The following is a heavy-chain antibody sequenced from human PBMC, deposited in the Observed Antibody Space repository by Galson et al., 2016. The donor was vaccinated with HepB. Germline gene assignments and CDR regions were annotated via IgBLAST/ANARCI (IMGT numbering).Heavy chain of an antibody. D-gene: IGHD7-27*01. J-gene: IGHJ4*02. CDR2: IDWDDDK. CDR3: ARIRRWGKDYFDY. Sequence: PALVKPTQTLTLTCTFSGFSLSTSGICVSWIRQPPGKALEWLALIDWDDDKYYSTSLKTRLTISKDTSKNQVVLKVTNMDTVDTATYYCARIRRWGKDYFDYWGQGTLVTVSS. V-gene: IGHV2-70*01. CDR1: GFSLSTSGIC.